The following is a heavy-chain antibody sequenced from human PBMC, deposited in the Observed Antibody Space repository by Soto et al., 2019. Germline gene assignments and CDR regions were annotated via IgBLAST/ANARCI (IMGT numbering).Heavy chain of an antibody. CDR1: GYTFTSYG. V-gene: IGHV1-18*01. CDR2: ISAYNGNT. D-gene: IGHD2-15*01. Sequence: QVQLVQSGAEVKKPGASVKVSCKASGYTFTSYGISWVRQAPGQGLEWMGWISAYNGNTNYAQTLQGRVTMTTDTETSTAYMELRSLRSDDTAVYYCAREGYCSGGSCYDYYYYGMDVWGQGTTVTVSS. CDR3: AREGYCSGGSCYDYYYYGMDV. J-gene: IGHJ6*01.